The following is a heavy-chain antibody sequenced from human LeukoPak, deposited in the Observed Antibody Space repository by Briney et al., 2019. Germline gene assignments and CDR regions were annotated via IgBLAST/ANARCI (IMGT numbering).Heavy chain of an antibody. Sequence: PGGSLRLSCAASAFTFSDYYMSWIRQAPGKGLEWVSYISSSSSYTNYADSVKGRFTISRDNAKNSLYLQMNSLRAEDTAVYYCARESGSSLVDYWGQGTLVTVSS. V-gene: IGHV3-11*05. CDR2: ISSSSSYT. CDR3: ARESGSSLVDY. J-gene: IGHJ4*02. D-gene: IGHD6-13*01. CDR1: AFTFSDYY.